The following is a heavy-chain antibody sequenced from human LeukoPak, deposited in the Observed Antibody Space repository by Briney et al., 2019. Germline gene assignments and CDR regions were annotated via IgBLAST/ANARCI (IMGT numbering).Heavy chain of an antibody. J-gene: IGHJ4*02. CDR1: EFTFSSSA. V-gene: IGHV3-23*01. D-gene: IGHD4-17*01. Sequence: GGSLRLSCAASEFTFSSSAMSWVRQAPGRGLEWVSTIGSSGSVTYYADSVKGRFTISRDNSKSTLYLQMNSLRAEDTAVYYCAIDRYYGPIDYWGQGTLVTVSS. CDR2: IGSSGSVT. CDR3: AIDRYYGPIDY.